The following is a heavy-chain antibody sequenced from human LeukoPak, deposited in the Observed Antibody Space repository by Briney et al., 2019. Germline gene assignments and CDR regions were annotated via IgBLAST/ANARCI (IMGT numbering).Heavy chain of an antibody. J-gene: IGHJ4*02. D-gene: IGHD3-10*01. CDR2: IYHSGST. CDR3: AREWDGSGSYYNPRDFDY. Sequence: SETLSFTCTVSGYSISSGYYWGWIRQPPGKGLEWIGSIYHSGSTYYNPSLKSRVTISVDTSKNQFSLKLSSVTAADTAVYYCAREWDGSGSYYNPRDFDYWGQGTLVTVSS. V-gene: IGHV4-38-2*02. CDR1: GYSISSGYY.